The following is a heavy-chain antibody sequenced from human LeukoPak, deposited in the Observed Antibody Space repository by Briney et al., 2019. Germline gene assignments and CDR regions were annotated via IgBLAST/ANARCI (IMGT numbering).Heavy chain of an antibody. Sequence: SETLSLTCTVSGGSISSYYWSWIRQPAGKGLEWIAYMYNSGSTNYNPSLKSRVTISIDTSKNQFSLKLSSLTAADTAIYYCARGIESYGDYGYWGQGILVTVSS. CDR2: MYNSGST. V-gene: IGHV4-59*01. CDR1: GGSISSYY. J-gene: IGHJ4*02. CDR3: ARGIESYGDYGY. D-gene: IGHD4-17*01.